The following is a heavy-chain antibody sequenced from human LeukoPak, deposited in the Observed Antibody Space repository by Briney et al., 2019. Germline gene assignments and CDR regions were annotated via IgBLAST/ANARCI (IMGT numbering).Heavy chain of an antibody. D-gene: IGHD3-22*01. J-gene: IGHJ4*02. CDR1: GGSFSGYY. V-gene: IGHV4-34*01. Sequence: SETLSLTCAVYGGSFSGYYWSWIRQPPGKGLEGIGNIYYGENTYYNPSLKSRVTISIDTSKNQFYLKLSSLTAADTAVYFCARRDDSSGYHKIFDYWGPGTLVTVSS. CDR3: ARRDDSSGYHKIFDY. CDR2: IYYGENT.